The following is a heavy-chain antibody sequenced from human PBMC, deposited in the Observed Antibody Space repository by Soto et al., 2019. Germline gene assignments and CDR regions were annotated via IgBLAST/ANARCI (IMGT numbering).Heavy chain of an antibody. D-gene: IGHD3-3*01. CDR2: ISYDGSNK. CDR3: ARGKDFGVVIPSKPNWFDP. CDR1: GFTFSSYG. J-gene: IGHJ5*02. V-gene: IGHV3-30*03. Sequence: GGSLRLSCAASGFTFSSYGMHWVRQAPGKGLEWVAVISYDGSNKYYADSVKGRFTISRDNSKNTLYLQMNSLRAEDTAVYYCARGKDFGVVIPSKPNWFDPWGQGTPVTVSS.